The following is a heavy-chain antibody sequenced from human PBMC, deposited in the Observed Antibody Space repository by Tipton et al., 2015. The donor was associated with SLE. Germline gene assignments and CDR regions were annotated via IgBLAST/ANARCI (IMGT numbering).Heavy chain of an antibody. CDR2: IYPGDSET. CDR3: PRRDSTTPGGSTMDV. V-gene: IGHV5-51*01. Sequence: VQLVQSGAEVKKPGESLKISCKASGYSFSTDWIVWVRQTPEKGLEWMGFIYPGDSETRYRPSFQHQVTMSVEKSINTAYLQWGSLGVADTGMYYCPRRDSTTPGGSTMDVWGQGTRVTVS. J-gene: IGHJ6*02. D-gene: IGHD5-12*01. CDR1: GYSFSTDW.